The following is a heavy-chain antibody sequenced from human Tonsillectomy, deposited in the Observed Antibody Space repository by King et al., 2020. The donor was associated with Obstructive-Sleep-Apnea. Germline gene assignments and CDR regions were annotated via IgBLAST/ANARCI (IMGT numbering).Heavy chain of an antibody. J-gene: IGHJ5*02. CDR3: ARAIVVVVAATRGRPNWFDP. Sequence: VQLVESGGGVVQPGRSLRLSCAASGFTFSSYAMHWVRQAPGKGLEWVAVISYDGSNKYYADSVKGRFTISRDNSKNTLYLQMNSLRAEDTAVYYCARAIVVVVAATRGRPNWFDPWGQGTLVTVSS. D-gene: IGHD2-15*01. CDR2: ISYDGSNK. V-gene: IGHV3-30*04. CDR1: GFTFSSYA.